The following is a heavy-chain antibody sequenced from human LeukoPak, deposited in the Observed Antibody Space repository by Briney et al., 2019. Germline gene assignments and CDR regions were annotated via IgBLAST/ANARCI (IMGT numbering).Heavy chain of an antibody. CDR3: ATLDFDWLSDFDY. CDR2: IYYSGST. Sequence: SETLSLTCTVSGGSISSYYWSWIRQPPGKGLEWIGYIYYSGSTNYNPSLKSRVTISVDTSKNQFSLKLSSVTAADTAVYYCATLDFDWLSDFDYWGQGTLVTVSS. CDR1: GGSISSYY. D-gene: IGHD3-9*01. V-gene: IGHV4-59*08. J-gene: IGHJ4*02.